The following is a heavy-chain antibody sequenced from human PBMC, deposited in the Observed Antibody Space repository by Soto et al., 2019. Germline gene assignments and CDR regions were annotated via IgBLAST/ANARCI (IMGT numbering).Heavy chain of an antibody. CDR1: GFTFSNYS. CDR2: ISVGGVST. J-gene: IGHJ6*02. Sequence: GGSLRLSCAASGFTFSNYSMSWVRQAPGKGLEWVSAISVGGVSTYYADSVKGRFTISRDNSKNTVYLQMKSLRVEDTVVYYCAKTVQISGSYYYGMDVWGQGTTVTVSS. V-gene: IGHV3-23*01. D-gene: IGHD3-3*01. CDR3: AKTVQISGSYYYGMDV.